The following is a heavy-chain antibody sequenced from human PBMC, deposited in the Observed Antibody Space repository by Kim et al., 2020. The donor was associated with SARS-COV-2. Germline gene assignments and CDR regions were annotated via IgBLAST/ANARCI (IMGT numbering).Heavy chain of an antibody. Sequence: SRVTISVDTSKNQFSLKLSAVTAADTAVYYCARGVGLAYCGGDCYPDFDYWGQGTLVTVSS. CDR3: ARGVGLAYCGGDCYPDFDY. J-gene: IGHJ4*02. D-gene: IGHD2-21*01. V-gene: IGHV4-59*09.